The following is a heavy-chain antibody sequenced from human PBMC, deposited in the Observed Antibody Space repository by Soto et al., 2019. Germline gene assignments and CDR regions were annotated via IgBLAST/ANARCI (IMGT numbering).Heavy chain of an antibody. CDR1: GGTSSSYA. D-gene: IGHD4-4*01. CDR2: IIPILDTT. V-gene: IGHV1-69*01. CDR3: ASGGTTVNRRFDF. Sequence: QVQVVQSGAEVKKPGSSVRVSCKASGGTSSSYAITWMRQAPGQGLEWMGGIIPILDTTDYAQKCQGRVTFTADESTSTVYMELSSLTAEDTAVYYCASGGTTVNRRFDFWGQGTLVTVSS. J-gene: IGHJ4*02.